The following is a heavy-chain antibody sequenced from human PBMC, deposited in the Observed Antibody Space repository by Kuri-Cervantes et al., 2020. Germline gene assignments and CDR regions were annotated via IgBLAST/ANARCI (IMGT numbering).Heavy chain of an antibody. CDR3: AKDGV. V-gene: IGHV3-9*01. Sequence: GGSLRLSCAASGFTFDDYAMHWVRQAPGKGLEWVSGISWNSVSIGYADAVKGRFTISRDNAKNSLYLQMNSLRAEDTALYYCAKDGVWGQGTLVTVSS. J-gene: IGHJ4*02. CDR2: ISWNSVSI. CDR1: GFTFDDYA.